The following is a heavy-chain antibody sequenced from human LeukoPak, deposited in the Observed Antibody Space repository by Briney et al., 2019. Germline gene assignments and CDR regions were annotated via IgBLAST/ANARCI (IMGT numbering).Heavy chain of an antibody. J-gene: IGHJ6*02. V-gene: IGHV3-23*01. CDR1: GFSFSSYA. Sequence: GGSLRLSCAAYGFSFSSYAMAWVRLAPGKGLEWVSTIRGSGASAHYADSGTGRSTISRNHSTNTLYLQMISLRAEDPAVYYYAKVPYYYDSSCYGYGMDVWGQGTTVSVSS. CDR3: AKVPYYYDSSCYGYGMDV. D-gene: IGHD3-22*01. CDR2: IRGSGASA.